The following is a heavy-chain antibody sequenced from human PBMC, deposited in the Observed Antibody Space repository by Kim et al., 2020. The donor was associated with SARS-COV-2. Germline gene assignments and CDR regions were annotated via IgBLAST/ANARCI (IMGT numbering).Heavy chain of an antibody. J-gene: IGHJ4*02. CDR3: AKDEFYYEYGSSWYGFDY. V-gene: IGHV3-23*01. Sequence: KGRFTISRDNSKNTLYLQMNSPRAEDTAMYYCAKDEFYYEYGSSWYGFDYWGQGTLVTVSS. D-gene: IGHD6-13*01.